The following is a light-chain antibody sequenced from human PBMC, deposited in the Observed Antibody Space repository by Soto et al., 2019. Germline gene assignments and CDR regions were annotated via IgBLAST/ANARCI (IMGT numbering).Light chain of an antibody. V-gene: IGKV3D-20*02. CDR1: QSVSNNY. J-gene: IGKJ5*01. CDR3: QQRSNWPPEIT. Sequence: EIVLTQSPGTLSLSPGERATLSCRASQSVSNNYLAWYQQKPGQAPRLLIYDVSSRATGIPARFSGSGSGTDFSLTISSLEPEDFAVYYCQQRSNWPPEITFGQGTRLEIK. CDR2: DVS.